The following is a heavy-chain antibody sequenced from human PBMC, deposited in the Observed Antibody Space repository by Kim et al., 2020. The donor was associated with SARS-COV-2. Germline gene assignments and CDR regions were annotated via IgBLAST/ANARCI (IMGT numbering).Heavy chain of an antibody. V-gene: IGHV4-31*02. J-gene: IGHJ4*02. CDR3: ARDNYSKNYFDY. D-gene: IGHD4-4*01. Sequence: YYSPSLQNRVTISVDTSKNQFSLKLSSVTAADTAVYYCARDNYSKNYFDYWGQGTLVTVSS.